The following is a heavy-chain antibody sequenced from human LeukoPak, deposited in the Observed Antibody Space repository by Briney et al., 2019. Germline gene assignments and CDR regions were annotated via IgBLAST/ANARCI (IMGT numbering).Heavy chain of an antibody. CDR1: GFTFSSYA. J-gene: IGHJ4*02. Sequence: GGSLRLSCAASGFTFSSYAMSWVRQAPGKGLEWVSAISGSGGSTYYADSVKGRFTISRDNSKNTLYLQMNSLRAEDTAVYYCAKKTYYDILTGYYRRGAYYFDYWGQGTLATVSS. CDR2: ISGSGGST. D-gene: IGHD3-9*01. CDR3: AKKTYYDILTGYYRRGAYYFDY. V-gene: IGHV3-23*01.